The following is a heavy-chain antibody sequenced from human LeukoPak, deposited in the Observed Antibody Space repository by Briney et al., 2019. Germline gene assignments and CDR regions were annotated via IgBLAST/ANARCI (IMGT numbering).Heavy chain of an antibody. V-gene: IGHV3-23*01. Sequence: GGSLRLSCAASGFTFSSDAMTWVRRAPGKGLEWVSGISVSGDSTFYADSVKGRFTVSRDNSKNTLYLQMNSLRAEDTAVYYCAKSLFYDSSGQAFDYWGQGTLVTVSS. CDR1: GFTFSSDA. J-gene: IGHJ4*02. CDR3: AKSLFYDSSGQAFDY. CDR2: ISVSGDST. D-gene: IGHD3-22*01.